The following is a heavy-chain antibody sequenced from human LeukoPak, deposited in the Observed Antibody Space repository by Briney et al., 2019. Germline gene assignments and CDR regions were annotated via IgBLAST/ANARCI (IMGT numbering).Heavy chain of an antibody. CDR1: GYTFTGYY. Sequence: GASVKVSCKASGYTFTGYYMHWVRQAPGQGLEWMGWINPNSGGTDYAQKFQGRVTMTRDTSISTAYMELSRLRSEDTAVYYCARERDCSSTSCLDYWGQGTLVTVSS. CDR3: ARERDCSSTSCLDY. CDR2: INPNSGGT. V-gene: IGHV1-2*02. J-gene: IGHJ4*02. D-gene: IGHD2-2*01.